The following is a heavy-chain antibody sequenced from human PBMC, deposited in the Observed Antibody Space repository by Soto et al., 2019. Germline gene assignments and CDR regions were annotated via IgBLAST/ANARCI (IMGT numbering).Heavy chain of an antibody. CDR1: GGSFSGYY. CDR3: ARYTAMATRTLDY. Sequence: SETLSLTCAVYGGSFSGYYWSWIRQPPGKGLEWIGEINHSGSTNYNPSLKSRVTISVDTSKNQFSLKLSSVTAADTAVYYCARYTAMATRTLDYWGQGTLVTVSS. V-gene: IGHV4-34*01. CDR2: INHSGST. J-gene: IGHJ4*02. D-gene: IGHD5-18*01.